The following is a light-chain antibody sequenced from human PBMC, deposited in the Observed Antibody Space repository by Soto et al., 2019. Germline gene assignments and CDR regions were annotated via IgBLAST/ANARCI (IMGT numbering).Light chain of an antibody. V-gene: IGKV3-20*01. CDR1: QSVSSTY. J-gene: IGKJ4*01. CDR3: QQYGSSPKLT. Sequence: EIVLTQSPGTLSLSPGERATLSCRASQSVSSTYLAWYQQKPGQAPRLLIYGASSRATGIPDRFSGSGSGTDFTLTISILEPEDFAVYYCQQYGSSPKLTFGGGTKVDIK. CDR2: GAS.